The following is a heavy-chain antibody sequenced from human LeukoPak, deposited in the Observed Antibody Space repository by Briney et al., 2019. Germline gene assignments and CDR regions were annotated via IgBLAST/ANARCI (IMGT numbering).Heavy chain of an antibody. V-gene: IGHV4-39*01. J-gene: IGHJ4*02. D-gene: IGHD3/OR15-3a*01. Sequence: SETLSLTCTVSGVSISSSNSYWGWIRQPPGKGLEWIGSIYYSGNTYYNASVKSRVTISIDSSKNQFSLMISSVTAADTAVYYCARQTGSGLFTLPGGQGTLVTVSS. CDR1: GVSISSSNSY. CDR3: ARQTGSGLFTLP. CDR2: IYYSGNT.